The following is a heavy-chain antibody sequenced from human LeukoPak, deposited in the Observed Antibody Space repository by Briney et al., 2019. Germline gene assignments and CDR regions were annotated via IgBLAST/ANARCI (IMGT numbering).Heavy chain of an antibody. D-gene: IGHD5-12*01. CDR2: ITNSGNSK. CDR1: EFTFSNYS. CDR3: ARDQLAYSGYDTLFDY. V-gene: IGHV3-48*01. J-gene: IGHJ4*02. Sequence: NPGGSLRLSCAASEFTFSNYSMNWVRQAPGKGLERVSYITNSGNSKSYADSVKGRFTISRDNTKNSLYLQMNGLRAEDTAVYYCARDQLAYSGYDTLFDYWGQGTLVTVSS.